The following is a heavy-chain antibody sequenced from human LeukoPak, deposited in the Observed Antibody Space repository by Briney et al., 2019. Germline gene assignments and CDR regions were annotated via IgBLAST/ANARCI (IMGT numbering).Heavy chain of an antibody. CDR1: GFTFSSYS. D-gene: IGHD2-2*01. V-gene: IGHV3-21*01. CDR2: ISSSSSSYT. Sequence: GGSLRLSCAASGFTFSSYSMNWVRQAPGKGLEWVSSISSSSSSYTYYADSVKGRFTISRDNAKNSLYLQMNSLRAEDTAVYYCAISGGDIVVVPSARGYFDYWGQGTLVTVSS. CDR3: AISGGDIVVVPSARGYFDY. J-gene: IGHJ4*02.